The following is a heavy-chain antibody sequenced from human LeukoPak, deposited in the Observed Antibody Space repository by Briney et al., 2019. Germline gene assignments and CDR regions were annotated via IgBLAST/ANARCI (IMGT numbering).Heavy chain of an antibody. Sequence: ASVKVSCKASGYTFTRYYMHCVRHAPGQGLEWMGIINPSGGSTSYAQKFQGRVTMTRDTSTSTVNMELSSLRSEETAVYYCARDAGGYRGKYGRDVWGQGTTVTVSS. D-gene: IGHD5-12*01. V-gene: IGHV1-46*01. CDR3: ARDAGGYRGKYGRDV. J-gene: IGHJ6*02. CDR1: GYTFTRYY. CDR2: INPSGGST.